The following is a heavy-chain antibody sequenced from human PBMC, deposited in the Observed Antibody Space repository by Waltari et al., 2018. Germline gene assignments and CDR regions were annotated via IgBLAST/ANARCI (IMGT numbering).Heavy chain of an antibody. CDR3: AKREYTYGYFDY. CDR2: ISGSGRTI. J-gene: IGHJ4*02. D-gene: IGHD3-10*01. V-gene: IGHV3-23*04. Sequence: EVQLVESGGGLVQPGGSLRLSCAASGFTFNNYAMSWVRQAPGKRMEWVSHISGSGRTIYYADSEKGRFTISRDDSKNTVYLQMNSLRAEDTALYYCAKREYTYGYFDYWGQGILVTVSS. CDR1: GFTFNNYA.